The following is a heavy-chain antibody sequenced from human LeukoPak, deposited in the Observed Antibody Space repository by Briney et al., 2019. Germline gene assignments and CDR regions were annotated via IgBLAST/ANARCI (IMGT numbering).Heavy chain of an antibody. D-gene: IGHD6-13*01. Sequence: GASVKVSCKASGYTLTTHSMHWVRQAPGQGLEWMGIINPSGGSTNYAQKFQGRVTMSSDTSTSTVYMELSSLRSDDTAVYYCARQGTYSNAIGLGYWGQGTLVTVSS. CDR2: INPSGGST. CDR1: GYTLTTHS. J-gene: IGHJ4*02. CDR3: ARQGTYSNAIGLGY. V-gene: IGHV1-46*01.